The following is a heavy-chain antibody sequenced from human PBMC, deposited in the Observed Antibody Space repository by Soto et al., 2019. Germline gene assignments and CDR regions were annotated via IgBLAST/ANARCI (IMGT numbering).Heavy chain of an antibody. CDR2: ISGSGGTT. CDR3: AKTAHGWFSAFDI. CDR1: GFTFSSYA. D-gene: IGHD6-19*01. J-gene: IGHJ3*02. Sequence: EVQLLESGGGLVQPGGSLRLSCAAAGFTFSSYAMSWVRQAPGKGLEWVSAISGSGGTTYYADSVKGRFTFSRDNSKNTLYLQMNSLSAEDTAVYYCAKTAHGWFSAFDIWGHGTMVTVSS. V-gene: IGHV3-23*01.